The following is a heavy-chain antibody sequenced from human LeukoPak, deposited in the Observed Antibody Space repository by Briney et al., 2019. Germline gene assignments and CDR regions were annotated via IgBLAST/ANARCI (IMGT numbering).Heavy chain of an antibody. D-gene: IGHD2-2*01. V-gene: IGHV3-21*01. J-gene: IGHJ6*02. CDR2: ISSSSSYI. CDR1: GFTFSSYS. Sequence: PGGSLRLSCAASGFTFSSYSMNWVRQAPGKRLEWVSSISSSSSYIYYADSVKGRFTISRDNAKNSLYLQMNSLRAEDTAVYYCARMYCSSTSCYGMDVWGQGTTVTVSS. CDR3: ARMYCSSTSCYGMDV.